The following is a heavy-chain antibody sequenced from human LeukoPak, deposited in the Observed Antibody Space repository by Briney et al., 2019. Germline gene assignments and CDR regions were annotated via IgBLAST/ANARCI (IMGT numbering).Heavy chain of an antibody. D-gene: IGHD6-13*01. Sequence: ASVKVSCKASGYTFTGYYMHWVRQAPGQGLEWMGWINPDSGGTNYAQKFQGWVTMTRDTSISTAYMELSRLRSDDTAVYYCARERRGSRIAAAGRAFDIWGQGTMVTVSS. CDR3: ARERRGSRIAAAGRAFDI. V-gene: IGHV1-2*04. CDR2: INPDSGGT. CDR1: GYTFTGYY. J-gene: IGHJ3*02.